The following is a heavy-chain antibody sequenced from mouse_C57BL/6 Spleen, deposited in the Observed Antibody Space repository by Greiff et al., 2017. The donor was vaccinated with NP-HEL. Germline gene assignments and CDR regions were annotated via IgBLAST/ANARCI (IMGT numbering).Heavy chain of an antibody. CDR1: GFTFSSYG. J-gene: IGHJ4*01. D-gene: IGHD1-1*01. CDR2: ISSGGSYT. V-gene: IGHV5-6*02. Sequence: EVKLEESGGDLVKPGGSLKLSCAASGFTFSSYGMSWVRQTPDKRLEWVATISSGGSYTYYPDSVKGRFTISRDNAKNTLYLQMSSLKAEDTAMYYCARQRTGVEDDAMDYWGQGTSVTVSS. CDR3: ARQRTGVEDDAMDY.